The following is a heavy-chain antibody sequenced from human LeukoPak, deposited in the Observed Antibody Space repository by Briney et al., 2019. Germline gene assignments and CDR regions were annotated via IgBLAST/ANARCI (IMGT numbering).Heavy chain of an antibody. CDR2: VYYSGST. CDR1: GGSISSISYY. J-gene: IGHJ4*02. D-gene: IGHD5-18*01. CDR3: ARGRGPAMVTYYFDY. Sequence: SETPSLTCAVSGGSISSISYYWGLIRQPPGNVLEWIGSVYYSGSTYYNPSLKSRVTISVDTSKNQFSLKLSSVTAADTAVYYCARGRGPAMVTYYFDYWGQGTLVTVSS. V-gene: IGHV4-39*07.